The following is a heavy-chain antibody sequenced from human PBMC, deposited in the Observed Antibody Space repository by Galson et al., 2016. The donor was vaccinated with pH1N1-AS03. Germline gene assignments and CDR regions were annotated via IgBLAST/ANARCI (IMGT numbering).Heavy chain of an antibody. V-gene: IGHV3-7*01. D-gene: IGHD3-22*01. CDR1: GFTFSTYC. CDR2: IKQDGSEK. J-gene: IGHJ3*02. Sequence: SLRLSCAASGFTFSTYCMSWVRQAPGKGLEWVANIKQDGSEKFYVDSLKGRFTVSRDNAMNSLYLQMNSLRAEDTALYYCARSRSPDYYDSSTYRPDAFDIWGQGTMVTVSS. CDR3: ARSRSPDYYDSSTYRPDAFDI.